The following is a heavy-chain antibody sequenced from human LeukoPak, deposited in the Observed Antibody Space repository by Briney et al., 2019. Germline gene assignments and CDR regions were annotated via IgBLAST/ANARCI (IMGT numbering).Heavy chain of an antibody. V-gene: IGHV4-61*01. J-gene: IGHJ3*02. D-gene: IGHD5-12*01. Sequence: SETLSLTCTVSGVSVSSGSYYWRWIRQPPGKGLEWIGYIYYSGSTNYNPSLKSRVTISVDTSKNQFSLKLSSVTAADTAVYYCARSSPYSGYDRDPFDIWGQGTMVTVSS. CDR1: GVSVSSGSYY. CDR2: IYYSGST. CDR3: ARSSPYSGYDRDPFDI.